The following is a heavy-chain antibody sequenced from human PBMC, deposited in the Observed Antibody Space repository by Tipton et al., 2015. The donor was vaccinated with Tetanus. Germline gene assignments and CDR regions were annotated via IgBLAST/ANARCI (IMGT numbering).Heavy chain of an antibody. Sequence: QSGPEVKKPGASVKVSCKPSGYTFSGFYMHWVRQAPGQGLEWMGGIIPVFGTASYAQKFQDRVTITADESTSTAYMELNSLTSEDTAVYFCARTRDAMMINSNYYYDYWGQGTLVTVSS. CDR1: GYTFSGFY. D-gene: IGHD2/OR15-2a*01. V-gene: IGHV1-69*13. CDR2: IIPVFGTA. CDR3: ARTRDAMMINSNYYYDY. J-gene: IGHJ4*02.